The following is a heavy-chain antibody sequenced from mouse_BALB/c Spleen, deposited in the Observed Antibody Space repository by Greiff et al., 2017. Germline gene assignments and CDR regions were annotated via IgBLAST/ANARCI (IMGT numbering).Heavy chain of an antibody. V-gene: IGHV2-9*02. D-gene: IGHD2-3*01. CDR3: ARDDGYCYYAMDY. J-gene: IGHJ4*01. CDR1: GFSFTSYG. Sequence: QVQLQQSGPGLVAPSQCLSITCTASGFSFTSYGVHWVRQTPGKGLEWLGVIWAGGSTNYNSALMSRLSISKDNSKSQVFLKMNSLHTDDTALYYCARDDGYCYYAMDYWGQGTSVTVSS. CDR2: IWAGGST.